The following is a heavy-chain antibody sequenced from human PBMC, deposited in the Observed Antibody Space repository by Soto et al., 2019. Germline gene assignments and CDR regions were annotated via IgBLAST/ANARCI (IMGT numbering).Heavy chain of an antibody. V-gene: IGHV3-74*01. CDR1: GFTFSSYW. Sequence: GGSLRLSCAASGFTFSSYWMHWFRQAPGKGLVWVSRINIDGSSTSYADSVKGRFTISRDNAKNTLYLQMNSLRVEDTAVYYCARGRGYCSGSSCYVDLWGQGTLVTVSS. CDR2: INIDGSST. J-gene: IGHJ5*02. D-gene: IGHD2-15*01. CDR3: ARGRGYCSGSSCYVDL.